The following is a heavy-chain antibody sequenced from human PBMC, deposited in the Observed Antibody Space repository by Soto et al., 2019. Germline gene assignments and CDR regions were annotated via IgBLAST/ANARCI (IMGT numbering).Heavy chain of an antibody. J-gene: IGHJ4*03. D-gene: IGHD2-8*02. V-gene: IGHV3-74*01. CDR2: INSDGSST. CDR1: GFTFSSYG. CDR3: ARASLIIHFTAWVEAFDF. Sequence: GGSLRLSCAASGFTFSSYGMHWVRQAPGKGLEWVSGINSDGSSTSYADSVKGRFTISRDNAKNTLYLQMNSLRAEDTAVYYCARASLIIHFTAWVEAFDFWGQGTMVTVSS.